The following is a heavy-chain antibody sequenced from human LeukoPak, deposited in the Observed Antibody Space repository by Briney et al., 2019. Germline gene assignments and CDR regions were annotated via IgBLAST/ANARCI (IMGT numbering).Heavy chain of an antibody. D-gene: IGHD2-2*02. V-gene: IGHV4-34*01. Sequence: PSETLSLTCAVYGGSFSGYYWSWIRRPPGKGLEWIGEINHSGSTNYNPSLKSRVTISVDTSKNQFSLKLSSVTAADTAVYYCARGPKGYCSSTSCYTLGYFDYWGQGTLVTVSS. CDR1: GGSFSGYY. CDR2: INHSGST. J-gene: IGHJ4*02. CDR3: ARGPKGYCSSTSCYTLGYFDY.